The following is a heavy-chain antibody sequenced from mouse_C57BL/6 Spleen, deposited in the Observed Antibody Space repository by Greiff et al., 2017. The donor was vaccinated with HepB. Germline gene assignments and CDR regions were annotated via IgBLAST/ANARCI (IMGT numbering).Heavy chain of an antibody. CDR3: ARQGGSYGSSYFDY. Sequence: EVQVVESGGDLVKPGGSLKLSCAASGFTFSSYGMSWVRQTPDKRLEWVATISSGGSYTYYPDSVKGRFTISRDNAKNTLYLQMSSLKSEDTAMYYCARQGGSYGSSYFDYWGQGTTLTVSS. V-gene: IGHV5-6*01. D-gene: IGHD1-1*01. CDR1: GFTFSSYG. J-gene: IGHJ2*01. CDR2: ISSGGSYT.